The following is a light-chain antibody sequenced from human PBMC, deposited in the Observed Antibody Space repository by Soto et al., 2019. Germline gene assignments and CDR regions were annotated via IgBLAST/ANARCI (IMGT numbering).Light chain of an antibody. CDR1: QSVSSY. V-gene: IGKV3-11*01. Sequence: EIVLTHSPATLSLSPWEIATLSCRASQSVSSYLAWYQQKPGQAPRLLIYDASNRATGIPARFSGSGSGTDFTLTISSLEPEDFAVYYCQQRSNWGLTFGGGTKVDIK. CDR2: DAS. CDR3: QQRSNWGLT. J-gene: IGKJ4*01.